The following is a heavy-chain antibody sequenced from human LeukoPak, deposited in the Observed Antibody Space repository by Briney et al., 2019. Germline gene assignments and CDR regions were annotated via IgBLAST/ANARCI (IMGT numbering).Heavy chain of an antibody. D-gene: IGHD2-2*01. CDR2: IYYSGST. V-gene: IGHV4-30-4*07. CDR3: ARGRWPTCPGSSTSCYYYYMDV. J-gene: IGHJ6*03. Sequence: SETLSLTCAVSGDSISSDGYAWNWIRQPPGKGLEWIGYIYYSGSTYFNPSLRSRVTMSVDTSKNQFSLKLSSVTAADTAVYYCARGRWPTCPGSSTSCYYYYMDVWGKGTTVTISS. CDR1: GDSISSDGYA.